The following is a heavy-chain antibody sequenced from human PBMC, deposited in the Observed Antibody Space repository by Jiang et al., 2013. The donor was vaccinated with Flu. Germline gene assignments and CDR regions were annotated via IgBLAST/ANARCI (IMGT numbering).Heavy chain of an antibody. Sequence: QLLESGGVLVQPGGSLRLSCAASGFTFSSSWMSWVRQAPGKGLEWVADLNPDGSGKHYVDSVKGRFTVSRDNARNSLYLQMNSLRAEDTAVYYCGRDPQNGALDIWGQGTMVTVSS. CDR3: GRDPQNGALDI. J-gene: IGHJ3*02. CDR2: LNPDGSGK. CDR1: GFTFSSSW. V-gene: IGHV3-7*03.